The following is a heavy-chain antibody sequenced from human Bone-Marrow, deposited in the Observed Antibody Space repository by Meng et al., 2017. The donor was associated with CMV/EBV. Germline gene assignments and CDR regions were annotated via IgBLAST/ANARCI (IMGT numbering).Heavy chain of an antibody. J-gene: IGHJ6*02. CDR3: ATPFGWLSPPSDHYYGMDV. V-gene: IGHV1-2*02. D-gene: IGHD3-9*01. CDR2: INPNSGGT. Sequence: ASVKVSCKASGYTFTGYYMHWVRQAPGQGLEWMGWINPNSGGTNYAQKFQGRVTMTRDTSISTAYMELSSLRSEDTAVYYCATPFGWLSPPSDHYYGMDVWGQGTTVTVSS. CDR1: GYTFTGYY.